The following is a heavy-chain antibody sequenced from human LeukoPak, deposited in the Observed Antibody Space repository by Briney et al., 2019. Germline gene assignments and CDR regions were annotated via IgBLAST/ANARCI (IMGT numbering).Heavy chain of an antibody. D-gene: IGHD6-13*01. CDR1: GGSISSHH. V-gene: IGHV4-59*11. CDR2: IYYSGST. Sequence: SETLSLTCTVSGGSISSHHWSWIRQPPGKGLEWIGYIYYSGSTNYNPSLKSRVTISVDTSKNQFSLKLSSVTAADTAVYYCARSQGSSSWYPGDYWGQGTLVTVSS. J-gene: IGHJ4*02. CDR3: ARSQGSSSWYPGDY.